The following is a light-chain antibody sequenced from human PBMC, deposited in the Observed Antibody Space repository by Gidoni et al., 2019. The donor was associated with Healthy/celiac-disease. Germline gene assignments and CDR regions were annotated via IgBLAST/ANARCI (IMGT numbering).Light chain of an antibody. CDR3: NSRDSSGNHLGV. CDR1: SLRSYY. CDR2: GKT. J-gene: IGLJ1*01. Sequence: SSEMTQDTAVSVALGQTVRITCLGDSLRSYYVSWYQQKAGQAPVLVIYGKTNRHSGIPDRYSGSSSGNTASLTITRAQAEDEADYYCNSRDSSGNHLGVFGTGTKVTVL. V-gene: IGLV3-19*01.